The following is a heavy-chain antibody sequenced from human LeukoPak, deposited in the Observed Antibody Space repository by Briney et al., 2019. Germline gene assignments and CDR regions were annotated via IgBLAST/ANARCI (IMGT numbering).Heavy chain of an antibody. V-gene: IGHV3-23*01. CDR3: AKDPDGYSGSLSSFSAH. CDR2: ISGSGGST. D-gene: IGHD1-26*01. J-gene: IGHJ1*01. Sequence: PGGSLRLSCAASGFNFSSYAMSWVRQAPGKGLEWVSAISGSGGSTYYADSVKGRFTISRDNAKNTLYLQMNSLRAEDTAVYYCAKDPDGYSGSLSSFSAHWGQGTLVTVSS. CDR1: GFNFSSYA.